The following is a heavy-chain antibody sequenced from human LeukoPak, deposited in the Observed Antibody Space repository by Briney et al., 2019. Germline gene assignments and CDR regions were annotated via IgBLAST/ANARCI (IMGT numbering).Heavy chain of an antibody. Sequence: ASVKVFCKASGYTFTSYYMHWVRQAPGQGLEWMGIINPSGGSTSYAQKFQGRVTMTRDTSTSTVYMELSSLRSEDTAVYYCARVGQSGYYSYWGQGTLVTVSS. CDR3: ARVGQSGYYSY. CDR1: GYTFTSYY. CDR2: INPSGGST. V-gene: IGHV1-46*03. D-gene: IGHD3-3*01. J-gene: IGHJ4*02.